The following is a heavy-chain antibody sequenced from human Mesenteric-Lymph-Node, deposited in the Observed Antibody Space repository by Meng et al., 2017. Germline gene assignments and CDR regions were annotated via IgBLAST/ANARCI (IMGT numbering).Heavy chain of an antibody. Sequence: SETLSLTCTVSGGSITSGGYYWSWIRQPAGKGLEWIGRFHISGSSNYNPSLQSRVTISLDTSKNPFSLKLTSVTAADTAVYYCARASIPYYYDSSGPFDYWGQGTLVTVSS. V-gene: IGHV4-61*02. J-gene: IGHJ4*02. CDR2: FHISGSS. CDR1: GGSITSGGYY. CDR3: ARASIPYYYDSSGPFDY. D-gene: IGHD3-22*01.